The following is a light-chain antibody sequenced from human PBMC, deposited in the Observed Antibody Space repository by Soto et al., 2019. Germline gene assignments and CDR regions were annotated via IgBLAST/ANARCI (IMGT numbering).Light chain of an antibody. J-gene: IGKJ1*01. CDR2: GIS. Sequence: IVLTQSPAALSVSLGERVTLSWRASQSVSANLAWYQQRPGQAPRLLIYGISNRAPDTPDRFSGSGSGTEFTLTISSLQSEDSAVYYCQQYNIWPPWTFGQGTKVDI. CDR3: QQYNIWPPWT. V-gene: IGKV3-15*01. CDR1: QSVSAN.